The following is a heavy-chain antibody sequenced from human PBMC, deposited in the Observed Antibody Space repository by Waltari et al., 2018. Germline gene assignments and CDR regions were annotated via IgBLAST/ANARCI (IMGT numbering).Heavy chain of an antibody. V-gene: IGHV1-69*14. D-gene: IGHD2-8*01. Sequence: QVQLVQSGAEVKKPGSSVKVSCKASGGTFSSYAISWVRKAPGQGLEWMGGIIPIFGTANYAQKFQGRVTITADKSTSTAYMELSSLRSEDTAVYYCAREPYCTNGVCYSRRYFDLWGRGTLVTVSS. CDR1: GGTFSSYA. J-gene: IGHJ2*01. CDR3: AREPYCTNGVCYSRRYFDL. CDR2: IIPIFGTA.